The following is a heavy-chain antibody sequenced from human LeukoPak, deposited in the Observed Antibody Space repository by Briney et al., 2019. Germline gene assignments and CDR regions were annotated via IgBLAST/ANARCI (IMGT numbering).Heavy chain of an antibody. J-gene: IGHJ3*02. CDR1: GFTLSTHV. D-gene: IGHD3-10*01. CDR2: VSYAGNND. V-gene: IGHV3-30-3*01. Sequence: PGGSLRLSCAASGFTLSTHVMHWVRQAPGKGLEWVAAVSYAGNNDFYADSVKGRFTISRDNSKNTLFLQMNSLRAEDTAVYYCARILSKGISDAFDIWGQGTMVTVSS. CDR3: ARILSKGISDAFDI.